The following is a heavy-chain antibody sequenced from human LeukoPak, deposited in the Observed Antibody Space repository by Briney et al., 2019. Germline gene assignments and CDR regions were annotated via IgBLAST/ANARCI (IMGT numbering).Heavy chain of an antibody. D-gene: IGHD6-6*01. CDR2: ISSSSSYI. Sequence: GGSLRLSCAASGFTFSSYSMNWVRQAPGKGLEWVSSISSSSSYIYYADSVKGRSTISRDNAKNSLYLQMNSLRAEDTAVYYCARDQGDSPPAARRRPFDYWGQGTLVTVSS. CDR1: GFTFSSYS. CDR3: ARDQGDSPPAARRRPFDY. J-gene: IGHJ4*02. V-gene: IGHV3-21*01.